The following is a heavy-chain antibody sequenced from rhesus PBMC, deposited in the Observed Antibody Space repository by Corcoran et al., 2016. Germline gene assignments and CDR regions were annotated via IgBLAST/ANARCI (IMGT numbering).Heavy chain of an antibody. Sequence: QVQLQESGPGLVKPSETLSLTCAVSGGSLSNYWWSWVRQPPGKGLEWIGEINANRRISHSSPSLRSRVAISRAASKNQFSLKLNSVTDADTAVYYCAGFWANGWFHLAYWGQGVLITVSS. CDR3: AGFWANGWFHLAY. V-gene: IGHV4-80*01. J-gene: IGHJ4*01. CDR2: INANRRIS. D-gene: IGHD6-31*01. CDR1: GGSLSNYW.